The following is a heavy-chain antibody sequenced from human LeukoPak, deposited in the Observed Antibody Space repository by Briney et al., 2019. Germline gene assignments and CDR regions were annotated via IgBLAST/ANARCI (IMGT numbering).Heavy chain of an antibody. CDR1: GGSISSYY. CDR2: IYTSGST. V-gene: IGHV4-4*07. Sequence: SETLSLTCTVSGGSISSYYWSWIRQPAGKGLEWIGRIYTSGSTNYNPSLKSRVTMSVDTSKNQFSLKLSSVTAADTAVYYCAREGWFGGPNHHPDYWGQGTLVTVSS. CDR3: AREGWFGGPNHHPDY. J-gene: IGHJ4*02. D-gene: IGHD3-10*01.